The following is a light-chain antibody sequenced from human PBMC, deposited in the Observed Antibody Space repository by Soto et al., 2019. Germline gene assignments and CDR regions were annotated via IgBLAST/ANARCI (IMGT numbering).Light chain of an antibody. CDR2: EVS. CDR1: SSDVGGYNY. J-gene: IGLJ1*01. CDR3: CPYAGSNTNYV. Sequence: QSVLTQPPSASGSPGQSVTISCTGTSSDVGGYNYVSWYQQHPGKAPKLMIYEVSKRPSGVPDRFSGSKSGNTASLTVSGLQAEDEADYYCCPYAGSNTNYVFGTGTKVTVL. V-gene: IGLV2-8*01.